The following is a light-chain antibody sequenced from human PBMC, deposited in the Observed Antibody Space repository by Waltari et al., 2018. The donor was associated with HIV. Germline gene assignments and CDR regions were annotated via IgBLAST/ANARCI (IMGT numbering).Light chain of an antibody. V-gene: IGLV1-40*01. CDR1: SSNIGAGYD. Sequence: QSELTQPPSVSAAPGQRVTISCTGSSSNIGAGYDVHWYQPVPGRAPKVAIYGNSNRPSWVPDRFSGSKSGSSASLVITGLQSEDEADYSCQSYDSNLSGLFGGGTKVTVL. CDR2: GNS. J-gene: IGLJ2*01. CDR3: QSYDSNLSGL.